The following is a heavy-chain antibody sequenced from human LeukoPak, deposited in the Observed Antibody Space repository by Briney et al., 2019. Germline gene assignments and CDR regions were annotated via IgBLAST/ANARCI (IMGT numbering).Heavy chain of an antibody. D-gene: IGHD6-13*01. CDR2: IYSGGST. J-gene: IGHJ4*02. V-gene: IGHV3-53*01. CDR3: ARGPYSSSWYLSIGFDY. CDR1: GFTVSSNY. Sequence: GGSLRLSCAASGFTVSSNYMSWVRQAPGKGLVWVSVIYSGGSTYYADSVKGRFTISRDNSKNTLYPQMNSLRAEDTAVYYCARGPYSSSWYLSIGFDYWGQGTLVTVSS.